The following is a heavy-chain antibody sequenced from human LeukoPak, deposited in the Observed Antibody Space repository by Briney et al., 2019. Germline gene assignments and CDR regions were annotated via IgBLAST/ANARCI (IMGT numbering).Heavy chain of an antibody. CDR2: IYTSGST. CDR1: GGSTSSYY. D-gene: IGHD6-13*01. Sequence: PSETLSLTCTVSGGSTSSYYWSWIRQPAGKGLEWIGRIYTSGSTNYNPSLKSRVTMSVDTSKNQFSLKLSSVTAADTAVYYCARMSSSWYGGYFDYWGQGTLVTVSS. J-gene: IGHJ4*02. CDR3: ARMSSSWYGGYFDY. V-gene: IGHV4-4*07.